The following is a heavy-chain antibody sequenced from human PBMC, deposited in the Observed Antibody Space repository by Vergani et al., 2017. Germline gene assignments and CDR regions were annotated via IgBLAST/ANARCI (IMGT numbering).Heavy chain of an antibody. Sequence: QVQLVESGGGVVQPGGSLRLFCAASGITFNSYGIHWVRPAPGKGLEWVASIRSNESRSYYGDSMEGPFTISRDNSKNTLYLQMKRLGPEDTAVYYCAKEWGGCCSGVTCYPEYWGEGGLVIDSS. J-gene: IGHJ4*02. CDR1: GITFNSYG. D-gene: IGHD2-15*01. CDR2: IRSNESRS. CDR3: AKEWGGCCSGVTCYPEY. V-gene: IGHV3-30*02.